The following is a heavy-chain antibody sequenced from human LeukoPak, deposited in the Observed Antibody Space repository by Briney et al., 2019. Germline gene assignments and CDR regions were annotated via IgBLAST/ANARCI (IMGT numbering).Heavy chain of an antibody. D-gene: IGHD3-10*01. CDR2: ISYDGSDK. V-gene: IGHV3-30*14. Sequence: GGSLRLSCAASGFTFSSYTMHWVRQAPGKGLEWVAIISYDGSDKYYADSVKGRFTISRDNSKNTLYLQMNSLRAEDTAVYYCARFITMVRGVIVGGQNWFDPWGQGTLVTVSS. CDR3: ARFITMVRGVIVGGQNWFDP. J-gene: IGHJ5*02. CDR1: GFTFSSYT.